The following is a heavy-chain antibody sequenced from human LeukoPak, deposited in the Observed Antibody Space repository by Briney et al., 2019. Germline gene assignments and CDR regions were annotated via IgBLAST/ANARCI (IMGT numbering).Heavy chain of an antibody. Sequence: ASVKVSCKTSGYTFIGYGLSWVRQAPGEGLEWMGWISAYNGDTNYAQRLQGRVTMTTDTSTTTAYMELRSLRSDDTAVYYCARVLYYYDSSGSRYSFDYWGQGTLVTVSS. CDR2: ISAYNGDT. CDR1: GYTFIGYG. CDR3: ARVLYYYDSSGSRYSFDY. J-gene: IGHJ4*02. D-gene: IGHD3-22*01. V-gene: IGHV1-18*04.